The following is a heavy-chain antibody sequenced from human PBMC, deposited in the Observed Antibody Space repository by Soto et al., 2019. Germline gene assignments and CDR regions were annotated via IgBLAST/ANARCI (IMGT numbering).Heavy chain of an antibody. J-gene: IGHJ3*02. CDR2: ISAYNGNT. CDR3: ARIHPQFGAFDI. V-gene: IGHV1-18*01. Sequence: ASVKVSCKASGYTFTSYGISWVRQAPGQGLEWMGWISAYNGNTNYAQKLQGRVTMTTDTSTSTAYMELRSLRSDGTAVYYCARIHPQFGAFDIWGQGTMVTVSS. CDR1: GYTFTSYG. D-gene: IGHD3-10*01.